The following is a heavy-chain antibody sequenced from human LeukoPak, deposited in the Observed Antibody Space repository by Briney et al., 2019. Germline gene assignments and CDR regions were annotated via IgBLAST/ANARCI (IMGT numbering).Heavy chain of an antibody. CDR3: AKDSNSYSYNYFDY. D-gene: IGHD5-18*01. Sequence: AGGSLRLSCAASGFTFSSYAMSWVRQAPGKGLEWVSAISGSGGSTYYADSVKGRFTISRDNSKNTLYLQMNSLRAEDTAVYYCAKDSNSYSYNYFDYWGQGTLVTVSS. J-gene: IGHJ4*02. CDR1: GFTFSSYA. V-gene: IGHV3-23*01. CDR2: ISGSGGST.